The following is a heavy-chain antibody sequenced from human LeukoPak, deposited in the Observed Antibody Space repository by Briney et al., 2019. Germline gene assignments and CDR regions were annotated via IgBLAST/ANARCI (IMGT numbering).Heavy chain of an antibody. CDR3: ARSYYDILTGYPSGMDV. Sequence: GGSLRLSCAASGFTFSSYGMHWVRQAPGKGLEWVAVIWYDGSNKYYADSVKGRFTISRDNSKNTLYLQMNSLRAEDTAVYYCARSYYDILTGYPSGMDVWGQGTTVTVSS. D-gene: IGHD3-9*01. J-gene: IGHJ6*02. CDR1: GFTFSSYG. CDR2: IWYDGSNK. V-gene: IGHV3-33*01.